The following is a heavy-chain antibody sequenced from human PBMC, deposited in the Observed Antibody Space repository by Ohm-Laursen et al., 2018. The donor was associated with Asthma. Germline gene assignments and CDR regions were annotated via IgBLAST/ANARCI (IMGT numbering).Heavy chain of an antibody. CDR1: GFTFSSFG. D-gene: IGHD3-10*01. V-gene: IGHV3-30*03. J-gene: IGHJ4*02. CDR2: ISYDGSNK. Sequence: RSLRLSCAASGFTFSSFGMHWVRQAPGKGLEWVAFISYDGSNKWYADSVKGRFTISRDNSKNTLSLQMNSLRAEDTAVYYCARDYGSGSDVWGRGALVIVSS. CDR3: ARDYGSGSDV.